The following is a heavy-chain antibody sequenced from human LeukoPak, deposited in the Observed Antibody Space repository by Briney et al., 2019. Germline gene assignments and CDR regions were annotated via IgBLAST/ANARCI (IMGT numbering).Heavy chain of an antibody. CDR1: GGSISSSSYY. Sequence: SETLSLTCTVSGGSISSSSYYWGWIRQSPGKGLEWIGSIYYSGSTYYNPSLKSRVTISVDTSKNQFSLKLSSVTAADTAVYYCARAQWLDPAFDYWGQGTLVTVSS. V-gene: IGHV4-39*01. CDR3: ARAQWLDPAFDY. J-gene: IGHJ4*02. CDR2: IYYSGST. D-gene: IGHD6-19*01.